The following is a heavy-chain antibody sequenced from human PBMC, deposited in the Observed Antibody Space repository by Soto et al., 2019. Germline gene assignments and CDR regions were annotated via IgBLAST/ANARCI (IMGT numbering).Heavy chain of an antibody. CDR2: IRSKAYGGTT. CDR3: TFDHSGSYSDWFDP. J-gene: IGHJ5*02. D-gene: IGHD1-26*01. Sequence: GGSLRLSCTASGFTFGDYAMSWFRQAPGKGLEWVGFIRSKAYGGTTEYAASVKGRFTISRDDSKSIAYLQMNSLKTEDTAVYYCTFDHSGSYSDWFDPWGQGTLVTVSS. V-gene: IGHV3-49*03. CDR1: GFTFGDYA.